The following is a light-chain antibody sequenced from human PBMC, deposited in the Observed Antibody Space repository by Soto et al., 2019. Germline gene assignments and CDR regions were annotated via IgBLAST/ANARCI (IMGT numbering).Light chain of an antibody. J-gene: IGKJ1*01. Sequence: DRQMTQSPSTLSLSLGDRVAITCRASQRISTWLAWYQQKPGKAPKLLIYKASSLESGVPSRFSGSGSGTEFTLTISSLQPDDFATYYCQQYHSYSWTFGQGTKVDI. CDR1: QRISTW. V-gene: IGKV1-5*03. CDR3: QQYHSYSWT. CDR2: KAS.